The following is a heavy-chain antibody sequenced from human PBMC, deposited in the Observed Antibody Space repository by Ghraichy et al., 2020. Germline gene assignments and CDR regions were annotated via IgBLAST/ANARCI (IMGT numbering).Heavy chain of an antibody. CDR3: ARSVVTRRLDY. D-gene: IGHD4-23*01. CDR1: GGSFRGYY. Sequence: SETLSLTCAVYGGSFRGYYWSWIRQPPGKGLEWIGEINHSGSTNYNPSLKSRVTISVDTSKNQFSLKLSSVTAADTAVYYCARSVVTRRLDYWGQGTLVTVSS. V-gene: IGHV4-34*01. CDR2: INHSGST. J-gene: IGHJ4*02.